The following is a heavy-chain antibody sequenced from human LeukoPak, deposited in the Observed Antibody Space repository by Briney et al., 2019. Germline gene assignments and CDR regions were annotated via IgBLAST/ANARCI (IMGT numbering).Heavy chain of an antibody. J-gene: IGHJ4*02. D-gene: IGHD3-22*01. V-gene: IGHV3-48*01. Sequence: TGGSLRLSCAASGFTFSSYSMNWVRQAPGKGLEWLSYISSSSSPIYYADSVKGRFTLSRDNAKNSLYLQMNSLRAEDTAVYYCARGPPKYYYDSSGYYGIYWGQGTLVTVSS. CDR1: GFTFSSYS. CDR2: ISSSSSPI. CDR3: ARGPPKYYYDSSGYYGIY.